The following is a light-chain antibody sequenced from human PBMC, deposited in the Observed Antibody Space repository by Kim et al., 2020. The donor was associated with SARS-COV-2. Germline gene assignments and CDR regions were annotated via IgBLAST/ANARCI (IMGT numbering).Light chain of an antibody. CDR1: SSDIGGYNY. J-gene: IGLJ1*01. Sequence: QSALTQPASVSGSPGQSITISCTGTSSDIGGYNYVSWYQQHPDKAPKLIIYDVIKRPSGVSNRFSGSKSGNTASLTISGLQADDEADYYCNSYTSSRTFDVFGTGTKVTVL. V-gene: IGLV2-14*03. CDR2: DVI. CDR3: NSYTSSRTFDV.